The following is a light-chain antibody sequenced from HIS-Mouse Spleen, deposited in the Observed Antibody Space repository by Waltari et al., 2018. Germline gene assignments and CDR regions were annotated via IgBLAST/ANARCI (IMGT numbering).Light chain of an antibody. Sequence: QSALTQPRSVSGSPGQSVTISCTGTRSDVGGYNYVSWYQQQPGKAPKLMIYDVSKRPSGVPDRFSGSKSGNTASLTISGLQAEDEADYYCCSYAGSYTWVFGGGTKLTVL. CDR2: DVS. J-gene: IGLJ3*02. CDR3: CSYAGSYTWV. V-gene: IGLV2-11*01. CDR1: RSDVGGYNY.